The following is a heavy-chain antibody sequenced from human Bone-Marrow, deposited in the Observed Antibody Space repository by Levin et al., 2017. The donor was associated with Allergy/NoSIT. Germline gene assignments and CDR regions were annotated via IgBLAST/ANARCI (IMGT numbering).Heavy chain of an antibody. Sequence: GESLKISCAASGFTFNLYWMNWIRQAPGKGMEWVANIEKDGNEMHYVDSVEGRFTISRDNAKNVLYLEMSSLRVEDTALYYCGTDVGIAVADRNYWGQGVLVTVSS. CDR3: GTDVGIAVADRNY. D-gene: IGHD6-19*01. J-gene: IGHJ4*02. CDR1: GFTFNLYW. CDR2: IEKDGNEM. V-gene: IGHV3-7*01.